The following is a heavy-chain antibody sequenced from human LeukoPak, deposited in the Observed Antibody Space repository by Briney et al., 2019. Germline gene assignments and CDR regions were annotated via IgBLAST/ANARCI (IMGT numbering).Heavy chain of an antibody. CDR3: ARDDPGADDAFDI. Sequence: GGSLRLSCAASGFTFSSYWMSWVRQAPGKGLEWVANIKQDGSEKYYVDSVKGRFTISRDNAKNSLYLQMNSLRAEDTAVYYCARDDPGADDAFDIWGQGTMVTVSS. D-gene: IGHD3-10*01. CDR2: IKQDGSEK. V-gene: IGHV3-7*01. J-gene: IGHJ3*02. CDR1: GFTFSSYW.